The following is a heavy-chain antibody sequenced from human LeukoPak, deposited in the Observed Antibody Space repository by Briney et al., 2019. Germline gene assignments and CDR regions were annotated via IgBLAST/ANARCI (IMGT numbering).Heavy chain of an antibody. V-gene: IGHV3-33*06. Sequence: GGSLRLSCAASGFTFINYGMHWVRQAPGKGLDWVAVIWYDGSYKYYADSVKGRFTISRDSSKNTLYLQMNSLRAEDTAIYYCAKVVQYTASTGTGLDYWGQGTLVTVSS. CDR2: IWYDGSYK. J-gene: IGHJ4*02. CDR1: GFTFINYG. D-gene: IGHD6-13*01. CDR3: AKVVQYTASTGTGLDY.